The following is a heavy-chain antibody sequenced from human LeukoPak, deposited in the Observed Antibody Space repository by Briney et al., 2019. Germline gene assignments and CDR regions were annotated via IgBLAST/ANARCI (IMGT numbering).Heavy chain of an antibody. D-gene: IGHD3-10*01. CDR2: IYYSGST. J-gene: IGHJ4*02. CDR3: ASFYGSGSYYPKPDY. V-gene: IGHV4-39*01. Sequence: SETLSLTCTVSGGSISSSSYYWGWIRQPPGKGLEWIGSIYYSGSTYYSPSLKSRVTISVDTPKNQFSLKLSSVTAADTAVYYCASFYGSGSYYPKPDYWGQGTLVTVSS. CDR1: GGSISSSSYY.